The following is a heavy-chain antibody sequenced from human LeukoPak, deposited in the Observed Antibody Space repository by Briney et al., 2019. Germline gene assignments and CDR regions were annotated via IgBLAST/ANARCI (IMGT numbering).Heavy chain of an antibody. J-gene: IGHJ3*02. CDR3: AREEWGRYGARAFDI. CDR2: IKRDGSEK. CDR1: GFTLGNHG. V-gene: IGHV3-7*01. D-gene: IGHD4-17*01. Sequence: HPGTSLRLSCAASGFTLGNHGMHWVRQAPGKGLEWVANIKRDGSEKYYVDSVKGRFTLSRDNAENFLYLQMNSLRADDTAIYYCAREEWGRYGARAFDIWGRGTVVTVSS.